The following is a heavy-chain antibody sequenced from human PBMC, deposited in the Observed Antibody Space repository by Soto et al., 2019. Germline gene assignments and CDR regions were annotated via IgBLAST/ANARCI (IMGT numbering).Heavy chain of an antibody. CDR1: GFSVSANY. V-gene: IGHV3-66*01. Sequence: EVQLVESGGGLVQPGGSLRLSCAASGFSVSANYMTWVRQAPGKGLEWVSVIYTAGSTYYADSVKGRFTISRDHSKNTLYVQMNSLRDEDTAVYYGARDLWEVGYDYGMDVWGQGTTVIVSS. D-gene: IGHD1-26*01. CDR3: ARDLWEVGYDYGMDV. J-gene: IGHJ6*02. CDR2: IYTAGST.